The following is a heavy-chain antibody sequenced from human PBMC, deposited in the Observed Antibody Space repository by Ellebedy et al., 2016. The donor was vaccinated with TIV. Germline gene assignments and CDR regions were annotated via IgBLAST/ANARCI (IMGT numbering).Heavy chain of an antibody. J-gene: IGHJ4*02. V-gene: IGHV5-51*01. Sequence: KVSCXGSGYSFTSYWIGWVRQMPGKGLEWMGIIYPGDSDTRYSPSFQGQVTISADKSISTAYLQWSSLKASDTAMYYCARFPGDVVGYFDSWGQGTLVTVAS. D-gene: IGHD2-15*01. CDR1: GYSFTSYW. CDR2: IYPGDSDT. CDR3: ARFPGDVVGYFDS.